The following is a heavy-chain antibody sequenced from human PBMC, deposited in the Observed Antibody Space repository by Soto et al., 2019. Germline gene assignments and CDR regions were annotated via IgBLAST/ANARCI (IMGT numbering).Heavy chain of an antibody. CDR2: ISAYNGNT. CDR1: GYTFTSYG. Sequence: QVQLVQSGAEVKKPGASVKVSCKASGYTFTSYGISWVRQAPGQGLEWMGWISAYNGNTNYAQKLQGRVTMTTDTSTSTAYMELRSLRSDDTAVYYCVRDPIHTAMVTSDWFDPWGQGTLVTVSS. CDR3: VRDPIHTAMVTSDWFDP. V-gene: IGHV1-18*04. J-gene: IGHJ5*02. D-gene: IGHD5-18*01.